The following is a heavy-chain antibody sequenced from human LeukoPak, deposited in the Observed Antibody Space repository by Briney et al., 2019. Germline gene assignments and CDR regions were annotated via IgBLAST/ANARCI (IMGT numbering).Heavy chain of an antibody. CDR3: AREKVEAGTRDAFDT. D-gene: IGHD6-19*01. V-gene: IGHV3-30*04. J-gene: IGHJ3*02. CDR1: GFTFSSYA. CDR2: ISYDGSNK. Sequence: GGSLRLSCAASGFTFSSYAMHWVRQAPGKGLEWVAVISYDGSNKYYADSVKGRFTISRDNSKNTLYLQMNSLRAEDTAVYYCAREKVEAGTRDAFDTWGQGTMVTVSS.